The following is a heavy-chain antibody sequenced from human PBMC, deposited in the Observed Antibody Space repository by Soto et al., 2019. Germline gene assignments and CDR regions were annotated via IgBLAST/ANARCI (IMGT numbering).Heavy chain of an antibody. J-gene: IGHJ5*01. CDR3: ERRERYYGSPGRFDS. V-gene: IGHV4-39*01. CDR1: GGSISSFTYY. Sequence: SETLSLTCSVSGGSISSFTYYWGWIRQPPGKGLEWIGTVYYNENTYYNPSLRSRVTITVDTAKNQFSLNLRSVTAADTAMYFCERRERYYGSPGRFDSWGPGTLVTVSS. CDR2: VYYNENT. D-gene: IGHD3-10*01.